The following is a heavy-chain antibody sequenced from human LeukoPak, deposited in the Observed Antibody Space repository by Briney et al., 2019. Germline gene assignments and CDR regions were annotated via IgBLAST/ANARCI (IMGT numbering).Heavy chain of an antibody. V-gene: IGHV3-7*05. CDR3: ARDTGYNTFDY. D-gene: IGHD5-24*01. CDR1: GFTFSNYW. J-gene: IGHJ4*02. CDR2: IKEDGSDK. Sequence: GGSLRLSCAASGFTFSNYWMSWVRQAPGKGLEWVANIKEDGSDKYYVDSVKGRFTISRDNAKNSQYLQMNSLRAEDTAVYYCARDTGYNTFDYWGQGTLVTVCS.